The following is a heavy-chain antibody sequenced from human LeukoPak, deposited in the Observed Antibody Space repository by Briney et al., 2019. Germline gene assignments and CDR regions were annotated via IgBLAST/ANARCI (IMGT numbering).Heavy chain of an antibody. CDR2: ISGSGGST. CDR1: GFTFSSYA. J-gene: IGHJ4*02. V-gene: IGHV3-23*01. Sequence: GGSLRLSCAASGFTFSSYAMSWVRQAPGKGLGWVSAISGSGGSTYYADSVKGRFTISRDNAKNSLYLQMNSLRAEDTAVYYCTREQDREAAATVIGDSWGQGTLVTVSS. CDR3: TREQDREAAATVIGDS. D-gene: IGHD2-15*01.